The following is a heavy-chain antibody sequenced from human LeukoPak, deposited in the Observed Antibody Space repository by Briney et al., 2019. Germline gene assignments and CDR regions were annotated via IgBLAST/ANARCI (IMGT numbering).Heavy chain of an antibody. D-gene: IGHD1-26*01. Sequence: SVKVSCKASGGTFSSYAISWVRQAPGQGLEWMGGIIPIFGTANYAQKFQGRVTITADESTSTAYMELSSLRSEDTAVYYCARSTLKIVGALPWYFDYWGQGTLVTVSS. CDR3: ARSTLKIVGALPWYFDY. J-gene: IGHJ4*02. V-gene: IGHV1-69*13. CDR2: IIPIFGTA. CDR1: GGTFSSYA.